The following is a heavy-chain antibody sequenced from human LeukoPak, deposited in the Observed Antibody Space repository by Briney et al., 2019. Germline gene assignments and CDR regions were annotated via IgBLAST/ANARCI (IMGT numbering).Heavy chain of an antibody. CDR1: GFTFSSYV. CDR3: ARGLPPDPMDV. CDR2: IWYDGSNK. J-gene: IGHJ6*02. Sequence: PGGSLRLSCAASGFTFSSYVMLWVRQAPGKGLEGVAVIWYDGSNKYYADSEKGRFTISRDNSKNTLYLQMNSLRAEDTAVYYCARGLPPDPMDVWGQGTTVTVSS. V-gene: IGHV3-33*01.